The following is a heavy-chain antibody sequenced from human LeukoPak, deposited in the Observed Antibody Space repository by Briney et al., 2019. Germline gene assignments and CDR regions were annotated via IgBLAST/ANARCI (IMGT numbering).Heavy chain of an antibody. Sequence: MTSETLSLTCTVPGGSISSGNYCWNWIRQPAGKGLELIGRIYTSGTTNYNPSLKSRVTISVDTSKNQFSLTPSSVTAADTAVYYCARMGTVTTKFAPWGQGTLVTVSS. CDR3: ARMGTVTTKFAP. CDR2: IYTSGTT. V-gene: IGHV4-61*02. CDR1: GGSISSGNYC. D-gene: IGHD4-17*01. J-gene: IGHJ5*01.